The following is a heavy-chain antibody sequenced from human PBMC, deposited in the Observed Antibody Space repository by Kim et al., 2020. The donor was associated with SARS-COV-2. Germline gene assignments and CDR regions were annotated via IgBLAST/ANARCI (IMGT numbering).Heavy chain of an antibody. Sequence: SETLSLTCAVSGGSISSSNWWSWVRQPPGKGLEWIGEIYHSGSTNYNPSLKSRVTISVDKSKNQFSLKLSSVTAADTAVYYCARDHHYYDSSGYYGINWYFDLCGRGTLVTVSS. V-gene: IGHV4-4*02. D-gene: IGHD3-22*01. CDR2: IYHSGST. J-gene: IGHJ2*01. CDR1: GGSISSSNW. CDR3: ARDHHYYDSSGYYGINWYFDL.